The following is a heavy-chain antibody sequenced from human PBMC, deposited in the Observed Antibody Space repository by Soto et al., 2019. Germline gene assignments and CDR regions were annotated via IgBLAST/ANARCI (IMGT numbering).Heavy chain of an antibody. V-gene: IGHV1-2*02. D-gene: IGHD3-10*01. J-gene: IGHJ6*02. CDR1: GYTFTSYY. CDR2: INPKFGDT. Sequence: QVQLVQSGAEVKEPGDSVRVSCEASGYTFTSYYIHWVRQAAGQGLEWMGWINPKFGDTTYAQDFQGRVSMTRDMSISTVYMALSRLTSDDTAIYYCARNMDYYYGPGSGNGHGFWGQGSTVTVFS. CDR3: ARNMDYYYGPGSGNGHGF.